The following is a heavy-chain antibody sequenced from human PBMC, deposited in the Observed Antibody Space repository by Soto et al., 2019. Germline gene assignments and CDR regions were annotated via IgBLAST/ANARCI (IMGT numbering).Heavy chain of an antibody. CDR2: INHSGST. J-gene: IGHJ4*02. Sequence: PSETLSLTCAVYGGSFSGYYWSWISQPPGKGLEWIGEINHSGSTNSNPSLKSRVTISVDTSKNQFSLKLSSVTAADTAVYYCARGISMAARPVLIYWGQGTLVTVSS. V-gene: IGHV4-34*01. CDR1: GGSFSGYY. D-gene: IGHD6-6*01. CDR3: ARGISMAARPVLIY.